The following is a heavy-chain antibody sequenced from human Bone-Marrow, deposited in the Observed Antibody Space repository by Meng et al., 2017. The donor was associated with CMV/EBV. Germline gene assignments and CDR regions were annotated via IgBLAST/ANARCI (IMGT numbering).Heavy chain of an antibody. Sequence: LSLTCAASGFTFSSYSMNWVRQAPGKGLEWVSSISSSSSTIYYADSVKGRFTISRDNAKNSLYLQMNSLRAEDTAVYYCARDPTGPYDFWSGYSGMVVWGQGTTVTVSS. V-gene: IGHV3-48*04. D-gene: IGHD3-3*01. CDR1: GFTFSSYS. CDR2: ISSSSSTI. J-gene: IGHJ6*02. CDR3: ARDPTGPYDFWSGYSGMVV.